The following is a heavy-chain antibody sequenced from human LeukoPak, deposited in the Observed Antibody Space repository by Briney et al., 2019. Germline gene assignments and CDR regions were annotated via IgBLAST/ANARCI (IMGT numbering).Heavy chain of an antibody. J-gene: IGHJ4*02. CDR2: ISGSGGST. Sequence: QPGGSLRLSCADSGFTFSSYAMSWVRQAPGKGLEWVSAISGSGGSTYYADSVKGRFTISRDNSKNTLYLQMNSLRAEDTAVYYCAKTVRNTHIYYFDYWGQGTLVTVSS. CDR3: AKTVRNTHIYYFDY. D-gene: IGHD2-2*02. CDR1: GFTFSSYA. V-gene: IGHV3-23*01.